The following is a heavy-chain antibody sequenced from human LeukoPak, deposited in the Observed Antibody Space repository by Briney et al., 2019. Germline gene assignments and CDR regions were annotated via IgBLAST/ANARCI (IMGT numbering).Heavy chain of an antibody. Sequence: SETLSLTCSVSDGSINSYYWNWIRRPPGKGLEWIGYIYYNGNTNYSPSLKSRVTMSVDTSKNLFSLKVSSVTAADTAVYYCARGRSNCYGMDVWGQGTTVTVSS. CDR1: DGSINSYY. D-gene: IGHD1-26*01. CDR2: IYYNGNT. J-gene: IGHJ6*02. V-gene: IGHV4-59*01. CDR3: ARGRSNCYGMDV.